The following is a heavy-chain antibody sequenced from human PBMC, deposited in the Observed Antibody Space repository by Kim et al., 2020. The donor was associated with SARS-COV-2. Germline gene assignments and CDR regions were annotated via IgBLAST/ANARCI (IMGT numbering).Heavy chain of an antibody. D-gene: IGHD2-21*02. CDR1: GGSVSSGSYY. V-gene: IGHV4-61*01. Sequence: SETLSLTCTVSGGSVSSGSYYWSWIRQPPGKGLEWIGYIYYSGSTNYNPSLKSRVTISVDTSKNQFSLKLSSVTAADTAVYYCARGVVVTPDYWGQGTLVTVSS. J-gene: IGHJ4*02. CDR2: IYYSGST. CDR3: ARGVVVTPDY.